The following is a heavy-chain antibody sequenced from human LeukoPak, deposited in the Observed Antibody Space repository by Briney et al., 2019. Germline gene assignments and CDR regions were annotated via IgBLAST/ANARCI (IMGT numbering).Heavy chain of an antibody. V-gene: IGHV3-23*01. D-gene: IGHD3-22*01. CDR3: AKVDVCRYDSSGYYYALGGDYFDY. J-gene: IGHJ4*02. CDR1: GFTFSSYA. Sequence: GGSLRLSCAASGFTFSSYAMSWVRQAPGKGLEWVSAISGSGGSTYYADSVKGRFTISRDNSKNTLYLQMNSLRAEDTAVYYCAKVDVCRYDSSGYYYALGGDYFDYWGQGTLVTVSS. CDR2: ISGSGGST.